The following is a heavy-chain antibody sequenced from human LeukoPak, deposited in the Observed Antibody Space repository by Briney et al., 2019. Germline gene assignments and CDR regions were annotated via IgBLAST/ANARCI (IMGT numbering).Heavy chain of an antibody. D-gene: IGHD3-22*01. V-gene: IGHV4-61*02. CDR2: IYTSGGT. J-gene: IGHJ4*02. CDR3: ARHDSSGYFQYYFDY. CDR1: GGSISSGSYY. Sequence: SETLSLTCTVSGGSISSGSYYRSWIRQPAGKGLEWIGRIYTSGGTNYNPSLKSRVTISVDTSKNQFSLKLSSVTAADTAVYYCARHDSSGYFQYYFDYWGQGTLVTVSS.